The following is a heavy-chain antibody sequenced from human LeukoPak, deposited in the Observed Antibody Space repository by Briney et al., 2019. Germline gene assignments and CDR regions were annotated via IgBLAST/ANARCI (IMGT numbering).Heavy chain of an antibody. D-gene: IGHD5-18*01. V-gene: IGHV4-31*03. Sequence: PSETLSLTCTVSGGSISSGGNYWSWIRQPPGKGLKWIGYIYYSGATYYNPSLKSRVTISVDTSKNQFSLKLSSVTAADTAVYYCARGGIQLYFDYWGQGTLVTVSS. J-gene: IGHJ4*02. CDR1: GGSISSGGNY. CDR3: ARGGIQLYFDY. CDR2: IYYSGAT.